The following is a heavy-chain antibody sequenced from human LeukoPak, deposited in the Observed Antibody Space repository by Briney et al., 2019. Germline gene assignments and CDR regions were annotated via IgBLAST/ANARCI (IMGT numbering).Heavy chain of an antibody. Sequence: GGSLRLSCAASGFTFSSYSMTWVRQAPGKGLEWVSSISSSSSYIYYADSVKGRFTISRDNAKNSLYLQMNSLRAEDTAVYYCARLAMVRGAAEDRDYWGQGTLVTVSS. CDR1: GFTFSSYS. J-gene: IGHJ4*02. CDR3: ARLAMVRGAAEDRDY. V-gene: IGHV3-21*01. D-gene: IGHD3-10*01. CDR2: ISSSSSYI.